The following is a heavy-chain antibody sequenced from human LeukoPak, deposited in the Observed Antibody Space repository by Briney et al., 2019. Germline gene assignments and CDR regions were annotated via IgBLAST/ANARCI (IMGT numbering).Heavy chain of an antibody. J-gene: IGHJ5*02. V-gene: IGHV3-30*18. D-gene: IGHD3-10*01. CDR1: GFTFSSYG. Sequence: GGSLRLSCAASGFTFSSYGMHWVRQAPGKGLEWVAVISYNGSNKYYADSVKGRFTISRDNSKNTLYLQMNSLRAEDTAVYYCAKAERITMHVRWFDPWGQGTLVTVSS. CDR3: AKAERITMHVRWFDP. CDR2: ISYNGSNK.